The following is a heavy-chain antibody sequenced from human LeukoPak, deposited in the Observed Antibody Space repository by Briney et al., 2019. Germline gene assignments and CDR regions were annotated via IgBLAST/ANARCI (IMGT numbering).Heavy chain of an antibody. J-gene: IGHJ4*02. CDR3: ARAPSGSVLNGGRYFDY. D-gene: IGHD1-26*01. CDR1: GYTFTGYY. Sequence: ASVKVSCKASGYTFTGYYMHWVRQAPGQGLEWMGWINPNTGGTDYAQRFQGRVTMTRDTFITTAYVELSGLISDDTAVYYCARAPSGSVLNGGRYFDYWGQGTLVTVSS. V-gene: IGHV1-2*02. CDR2: INPNTGGT.